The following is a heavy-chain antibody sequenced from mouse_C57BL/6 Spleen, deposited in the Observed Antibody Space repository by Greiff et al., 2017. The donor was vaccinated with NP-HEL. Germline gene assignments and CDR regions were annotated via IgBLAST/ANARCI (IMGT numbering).Heavy chain of an antibody. CDR2: INPNNGGT. CDR3: ARGRAWYGSSYGCFDV. CDR1: GYTFTDYN. J-gene: IGHJ1*03. D-gene: IGHD1-1*01. V-gene: IGHV1-18*01. Sequence: EVQLQQSGPELVKPGASVKIPCKASGYTFTDYNMDWVKQSHGKSLEWIGDINPNNGGTIYNQKFKGKATLTVDKSSSTAYMELRSLTSEDTAVYYCARGRAWYGSSYGCFDVWGTGTTVTVSS.